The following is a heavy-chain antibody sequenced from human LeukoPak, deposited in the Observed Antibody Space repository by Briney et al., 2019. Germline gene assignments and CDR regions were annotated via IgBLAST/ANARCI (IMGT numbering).Heavy chain of an antibody. Sequence: NPSQTLSLTCAVSGGSISSGGYSWSWIRQPPGKGLEWIGYIHYSGSTYYNPSLKSRVTTSVDTSKNQFSLKLSSVTAADTAVYYCARDNYYGSGYNWFDPWGQGTLVTVSS. J-gene: IGHJ5*02. CDR1: GGSISSGGYS. CDR3: ARDNYYGSGYNWFDP. CDR2: IHYSGST. D-gene: IGHD3-10*01. V-gene: IGHV4-30-2*05.